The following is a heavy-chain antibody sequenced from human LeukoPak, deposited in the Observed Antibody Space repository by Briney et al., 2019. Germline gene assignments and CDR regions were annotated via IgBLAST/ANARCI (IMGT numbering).Heavy chain of an antibody. D-gene: IGHD2-2*01. Sequence: NPGGSLRLSCAASGFSFSLYAMNWVRQAPGKGLEWISYINSGGDDIHYTASVRGRFTISRDDAGNTLFLQLSSQRAEDTAVYYCARDTIQPGLIDDWGQGTLVTVSS. V-gene: IGHV3-21*05. CDR3: ARDTIQPGLIDD. CDR2: INSGGDDI. CDR1: GFSFSLYA. J-gene: IGHJ4*02.